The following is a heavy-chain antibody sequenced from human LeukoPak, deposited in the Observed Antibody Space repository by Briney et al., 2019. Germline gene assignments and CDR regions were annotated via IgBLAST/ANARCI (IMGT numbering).Heavy chain of an antibody. J-gene: IGHJ4*02. D-gene: IGHD6-19*01. V-gene: IGHV1-69*05. Sequence: GASVKVSCKASGATFTSYAISWVRQAPGQGLEWMGGIIPIFGRASYAQKFQGRVTITTDESTSTAYMELSSLRSEDTAVYYGARAGVDSSGSFDYWGQGTLVTVSS. CDR1: GATFTSYA. CDR3: ARAGVDSSGSFDY. CDR2: IIPIFGRA.